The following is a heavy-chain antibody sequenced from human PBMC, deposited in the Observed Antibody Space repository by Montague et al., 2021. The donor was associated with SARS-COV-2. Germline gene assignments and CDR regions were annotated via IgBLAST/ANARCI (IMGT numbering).Heavy chain of an antibody. J-gene: IGHJ6*02. D-gene: IGHD3-22*01. CDR2: IYYSGST. V-gene: IGHV4-59*01. CDR1: GGSISNYY. Sequence: SETLSLTCTVSGGSISNYYWSWIRQPPARGLERIGYIYYSGSTDYSPSLTSRVTITLDTSKNQFPLKVTSVTAADTAVYYCASGGGYYNYGLDVWGPGTTVTVSS. CDR3: ASGGGYYNYGLDV.